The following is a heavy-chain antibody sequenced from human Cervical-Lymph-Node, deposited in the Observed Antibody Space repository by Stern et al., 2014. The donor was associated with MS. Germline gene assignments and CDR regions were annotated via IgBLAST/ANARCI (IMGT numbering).Heavy chain of an antibody. J-gene: IGHJ6*02. V-gene: IGHV1-69*06. CDR1: GGTFSSYA. D-gene: IGHD2-2*01. CDR2: IIPIFGTA. CDR3: AGRRLGYCSSTSCSGVDYYYGMDV. Sequence: VQLVQSGAEVKKPGSSVKVSCKASGGTFSSYAISWVRQAPGQGLEWMGEIIPIFGTANYAQKCQGRVTITADKSTSTAYMELSSLRSEDTAVSYCAGRRLGYCSSTSCSGVDYYYGMDVWGQGTTVTVSS.